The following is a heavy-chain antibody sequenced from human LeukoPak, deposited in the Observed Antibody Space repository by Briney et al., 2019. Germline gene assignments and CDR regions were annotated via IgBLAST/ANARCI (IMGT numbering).Heavy chain of an antibody. Sequence: ASVKVSCKVSGYILTDLSIHWVRQAPGKGLEWMGSFDPEDGETIYAQKFQGGVTMTEDTSTDTAYLELGSLSSEDTAVYYCAAGCAPPLQYSGGCDGWLDPWGQGTPVTVAS. J-gene: IGHJ5*02. V-gene: IGHV1-24*01. D-gene: IGHD6-19*01. CDR1: GYILTDLS. CDR2: FDPEDGET. CDR3: AAGCAPPLQYSGGCDGWLDP.